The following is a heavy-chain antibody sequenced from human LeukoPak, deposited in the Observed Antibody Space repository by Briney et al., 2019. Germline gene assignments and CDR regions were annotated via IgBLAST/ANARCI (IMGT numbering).Heavy chain of an antibody. Sequence: PSETLSLTCTVSGGSISSSSYYWGWIRQPPGKGLEWIGSIYYSGSTYYNPSLKSRVTTSVDTSKNQFSLKLSSVTAADTAVYYCARRRYYGSGSYFPFDPWGQGTLVTVSS. J-gene: IGHJ5*02. D-gene: IGHD3-10*01. V-gene: IGHV4-39*01. CDR2: IYYSGST. CDR3: ARRRYYGSGSYFPFDP. CDR1: GGSISSSSYY.